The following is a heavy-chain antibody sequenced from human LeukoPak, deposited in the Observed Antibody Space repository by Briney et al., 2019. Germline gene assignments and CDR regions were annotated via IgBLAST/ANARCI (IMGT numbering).Heavy chain of an antibody. CDR3: ARGSRHFGYYYYYMDV. J-gene: IGHJ6*03. Sequence: PGGSLRLSCAASEFSVGSNYMTWVRQPPGKGLEWIGSIYYSGSTYYNPSLKSRVTISVDTSKNQFSLKLSSVTAADTAVYYCARGSRHFGYYYYYMDVWGKGTTVTVSS. V-gene: IGHV4-39*07. CDR2: IYYSGST. CDR1: EFSVGSNY. D-gene: IGHD3-3*02.